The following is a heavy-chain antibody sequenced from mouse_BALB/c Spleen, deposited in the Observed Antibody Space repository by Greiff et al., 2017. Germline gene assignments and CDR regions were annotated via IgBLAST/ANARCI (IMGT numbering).Heavy chain of an antibody. CDR3: ARGSGRGAWFAY. D-gene: IGHD1-1*01. CDR2: ISDGGSYT. V-gene: IGHV5-4*02. J-gene: IGHJ3*01. CDR1: GFTFSDYY. Sequence: EVQLVESGGGLVKPGGSLKLSCAASGFTFSDYYMSWVRQTPEKRLEWVATISDGGSYTYYPDSVKGRFTISRDNAKNNLYLQMSSLKSEDTAMYYCARGSGRGAWFAYWGQGTLVTVSA.